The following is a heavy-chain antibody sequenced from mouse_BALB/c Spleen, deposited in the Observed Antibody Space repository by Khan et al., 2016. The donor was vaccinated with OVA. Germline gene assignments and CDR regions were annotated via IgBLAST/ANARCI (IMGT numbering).Heavy chain of an antibody. CDR1: GYTFTSYW. CDR2: IAPGSGTN. Sequence: DLVKPGASVKLSCKASGYTFTSYWINWIKQRPGQGLEWIGRIAPGSGTNHSNEMFKGKATLTVDASSSTAYIHLSSLSYDDSSVYVCARDNYYGRTCYTMDYWGQGTSVTGSS. D-gene: IGHD1-1*01. V-gene: IGHV1S41*01. J-gene: IGHJ4*01. CDR3: ARDNYYGRTCYTMDY.